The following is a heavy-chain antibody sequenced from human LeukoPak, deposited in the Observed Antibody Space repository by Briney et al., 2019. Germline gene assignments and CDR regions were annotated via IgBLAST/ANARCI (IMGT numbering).Heavy chain of an antibody. J-gene: IGHJ4*02. CDR3: ARRYYYGSRALPF. V-gene: IGHV4-59*12. Sequence: SETLSLTCTVSNGPINTYQWSWIRQPPGKGLEWIGNIHYSGSANYNPSLKSRVTISVDTSKNQFSLKLSSVTAADTAVYYCARRYYYGSRALPFWGQGTLVTVSS. D-gene: IGHD3-10*01. CDR1: NGPINTYQ. CDR2: IHYSGSA.